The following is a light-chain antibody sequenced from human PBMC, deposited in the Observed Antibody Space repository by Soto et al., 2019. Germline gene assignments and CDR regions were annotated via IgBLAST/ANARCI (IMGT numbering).Light chain of an antibody. V-gene: IGKV1-8*01. CDR3: QQYYSYPALT. CDR1: QGISSY. CDR2: AAS. Sequence: AIRMTQSPSSFSASTGDRVTITCRASQGISSYLAWYQQKPGKAPKLLIYAASTLQSGVHSRFSGSGSGTDFTLAITCLQSEDFATYYCQQYYSYPALTFGGGTKVEIK. J-gene: IGKJ4*01.